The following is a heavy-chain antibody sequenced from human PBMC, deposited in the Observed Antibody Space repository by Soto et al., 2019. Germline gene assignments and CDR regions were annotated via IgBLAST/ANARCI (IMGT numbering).Heavy chain of an antibody. D-gene: IGHD2-2*01. CDR2: INPNSGGT. CDR3: ARGRDIVVVPAAIPWFDP. J-gene: IGHJ5*02. V-gene: IGHV1-2*04. CDR1: GYTFTGYY. Sequence: APVKVSCKASGYTFTGYYMHWVGQAPGQGLEWMGWINPNSGGTNYAQKFQGWVTMTRDTSISTAYMELSRLRSDDTAVYYCARGRDIVVVPAAIPWFDPWGQGTLVTVSS.